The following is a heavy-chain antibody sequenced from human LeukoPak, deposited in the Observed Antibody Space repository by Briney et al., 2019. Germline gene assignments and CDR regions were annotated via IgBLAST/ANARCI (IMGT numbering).Heavy chain of an antibody. CDR3: ARESRDGYNDAFDI. CDR2: INPSGGST. J-gene: IGHJ3*02. CDR1: GYTFTSYY. Sequence: ASVKVSCKASGYTFTSYYMHWVRQAPGQGLERVGIINPSGGSTSYAQKFQGRVTMTRDMSTSTVYMELSGLRSEDTAVYYCARESRDGYNDAFDIWGQGTMVTVSS. V-gene: IGHV1-46*01. D-gene: IGHD5-24*01.